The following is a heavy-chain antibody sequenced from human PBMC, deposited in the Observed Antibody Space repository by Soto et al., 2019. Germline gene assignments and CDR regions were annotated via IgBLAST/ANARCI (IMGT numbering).Heavy chain of an antibody. V-gene: IGHV4-31*03. CDR3: ARGGGDCSSTSCYPDWFDP. CDR2: IYYSGST. CDR1: DGSIRRGGCY. D-gene: IGHD2-2*01. Sequence: LSPACTVSDGSIRRGGCYWRWIRQHPEKGLEWIGYIYYSGSTYYNPSLKSRVTISVDTSKNQFSLKLSSVTAADTAVYYCARGGGDCSSTSCYPDWFDPWGQGTLVTVSS. J-gene: IGHJ5*02.